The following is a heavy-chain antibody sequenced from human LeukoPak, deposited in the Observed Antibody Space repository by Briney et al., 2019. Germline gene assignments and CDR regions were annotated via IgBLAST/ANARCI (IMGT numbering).Heavy chain of an antibody. D-gene: IGHD3-10*01. CDR3: ARDSGMVRGTVDY. J-gene: IGHJ4*02. CDR2: INPSGGST. V-gene: IGHV1-46*01. Sequence: ASVKVSCKAFGYTFTGYYMHWVRQAPGQGLEWMGIINPSGGSTSYAQKFQGRVTMTRDTSTSTVYMELSSLRSEDTAVYYCARDSGMVRGTVDYWGQGTLVTVSS. CDR1: GYTFTGYY.